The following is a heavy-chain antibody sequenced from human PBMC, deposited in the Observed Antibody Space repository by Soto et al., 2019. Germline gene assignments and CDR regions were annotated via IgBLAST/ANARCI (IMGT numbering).Heavy chain of an antibody. CDR2: FDPEDGET. CDR1: GYTLTELS. V-gene: IGHV1-24*01. CDR3: ATSGHSSSWYHWFDP. D-gene: IGHD6-13*01. Sequence: ASVKVSCKVSGYTLTELSMHWVRQAPGKGLEWMGGFDPEDGETIYAQKFQGRVTMTEDTSTDTAYMELSSLRSEDTAVYYCATSGHSSSWYHWFDPWGQGTLVTVSS. J-gene: IGHJ5*02.